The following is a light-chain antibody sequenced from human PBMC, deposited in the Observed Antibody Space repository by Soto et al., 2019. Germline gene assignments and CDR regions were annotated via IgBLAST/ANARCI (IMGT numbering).Light chain of an antibody. Sequence: QSALTQPASVSGSPGQSITISCTGTSSDVGGYNYVSWYQQHPGKAPKLMIYEVSNRPSGVSNRFSGSKSGNTASLTISGLQGEDEADYYCSSYTSSSTREVFGTGTKLTAL. J-gene: IGLJ1*01. CDR3: SSYTSSSTREV. CDR1: SSDVGGYNY. V-gene: IGLV2-14*01. CDR2: EVS.